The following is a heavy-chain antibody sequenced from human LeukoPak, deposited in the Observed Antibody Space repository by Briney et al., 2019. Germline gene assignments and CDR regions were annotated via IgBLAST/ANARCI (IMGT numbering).Heavy chain of an antibody. CDR1: TYTFINYD. V-gene: IGHV1-8*01. J-gene: IGHJ4*02. CDR3: AVTPRTLSHLYR. D-gene: IGHD5-12*01. CDR2: MNPNTGNT. Sequence: ASVKVSCKASTYTFINYDINWVRQATGQGLDWIGWMNPNTGNTGYAQKFQGRVTMTRDTSISTAHMELSSLRPEDTAVYYCAVTPRTLSHLYRWGQRTLVSTSS.